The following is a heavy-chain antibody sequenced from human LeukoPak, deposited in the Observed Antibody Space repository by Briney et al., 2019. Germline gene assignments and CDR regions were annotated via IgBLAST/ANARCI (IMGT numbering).Heavy chain of an antibody. J-gene: IGHJ3*02. D-gene: IGHD2-15*01. Sequence: GGSLRLSCAASGFTFSSYGMHWVRQAPGKGLEWVAFIRYDGSNKYYADSVKGRFTISRDNSKNTLYLQINSLRAEDTAVYYCAKTYCSGGSCYSEAFDIWGQGTMVTVSS. V-gene: IGHV3-30*02. CDR1: GFTFSSYG. CDR2: IRYDGSNK. CDR3: AKTYCSGGSCYSEAFDI.